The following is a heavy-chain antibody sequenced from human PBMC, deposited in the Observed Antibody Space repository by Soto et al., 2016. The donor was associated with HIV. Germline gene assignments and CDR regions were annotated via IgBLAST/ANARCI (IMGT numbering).Heavy chain of an antibody. D-gene: IGHD3-10*01. CDR3: ARLRGYYYYYMDV. CDR2: IYSGGST. V-gene: IGHV3-53*02. Sequence: EVQLVETGGGLIQPGGSLRLSCAASGFTVSSNYMSWVRQAPGKGLEWVSVIYSGGSTYYADSVKGRFTISRDNSKNTLYLQMNSLRAEDTAVYYCARLRGYYYYYMDVWGEGTTVTVSS. CDR1: GFTVSSNY. J-gene: IGHJ6*03.